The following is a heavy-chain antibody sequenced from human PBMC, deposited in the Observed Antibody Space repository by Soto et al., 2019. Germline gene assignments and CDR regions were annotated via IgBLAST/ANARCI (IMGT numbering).Heavy chain of an antibody. CDR2: IYYTGST. CDR3: ARIHFGDEPSYYYYGMDV. D-gene: IGHD4-17*01. Sequence: SATLSLTCTVSGGSISSYYWSWIRQPPGKGLEWIGYIYYTGSTFNNPSLKSRVSISIDTSKTQFSLKLSSVTAADTAVYYCARIHFGDEPSYYYYGMDVWGQGTTVTVSS. J-gene: IGHJ6*02. CDR1: GGSISSYY. V-gene: IGHV4-59*08.